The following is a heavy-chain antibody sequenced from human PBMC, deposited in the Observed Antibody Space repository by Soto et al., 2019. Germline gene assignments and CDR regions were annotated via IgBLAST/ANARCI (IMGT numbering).Heavy chain of an antibody. D-gene: IGHD2-15*01. J-gene: IGHJ6*02. CDR1: GFTFGRYW. Sequence: GGSLRLSCAVSGFTFGRYWMHWVRQAPGKGLVWVSRINSAGDRADYADSVKGRFTISRDNAKNTLYLQMNSLRPEDTALYFCGKDINAGGMDVWGQGTTVTVSS. CDR3: GKDINAGGMDV. CDR2: INSAGDRA. V-gene: IGHV3-74*01.